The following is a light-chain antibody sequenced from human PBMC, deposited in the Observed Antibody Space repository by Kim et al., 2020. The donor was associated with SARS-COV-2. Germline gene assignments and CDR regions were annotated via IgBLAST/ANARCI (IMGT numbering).Light chain of an antibody. CDR2: SAS. V-gene: IGKV3-20*01. Sequence: PGERATLSCRASRTVCRTCLAWYQQKPGQAPRLLIYSASTRATGIPDRFSGGGSGTDFTLTISRLEPEDFAVYYCQQYGTSPPYTFGQGTKVDIK. CDR1: RTVCRTC. J-gene: IGKJ2*01. CDR3: QQYGTSPPYT.